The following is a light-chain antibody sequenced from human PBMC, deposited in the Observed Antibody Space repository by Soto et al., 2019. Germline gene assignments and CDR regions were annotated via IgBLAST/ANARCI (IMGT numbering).Light chain of an antibody. CDR2: SAS. V-gene: IGKV3-20*01. J-gene: IGKJ1*01. CDR1: QTVSSSY. Sequence: IELTQSPSTLSLSLGERVTISCRASQTVSSSYLAWYQQKPGQAPRLLIYSASTRTTGIPERFSGSGSGTEFTLTISRLEPEDFAVYYCQQYGSSLWTFGQGTKVDIK. CDR3: QQYGSSLWT.